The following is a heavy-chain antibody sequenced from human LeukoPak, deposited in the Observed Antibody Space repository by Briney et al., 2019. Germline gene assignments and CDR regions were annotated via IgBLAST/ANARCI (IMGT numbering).Heavy chain of an antibody. Sequence: SETLSLTCTVSGGSISSYYWSWIRQPPGKGLEWIGYIYYSGSTNYNLSLKSRVTISVDTSKNQFSLKLSSVTAADTAVYYCARSTWEPRDAFDIWGQGTMVTVSS. CDR1: GGSISSYY. D-gene: IGHD1-26*01. CDR3: ARSTWEPRDAFDI. J-gene: IGHJ3*02. V-gene: IGHV4-59*08. CDR2: IYYSGST.